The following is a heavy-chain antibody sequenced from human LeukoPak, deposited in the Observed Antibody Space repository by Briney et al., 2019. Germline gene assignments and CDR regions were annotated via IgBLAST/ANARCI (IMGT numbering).Heavy chain of an antibody. CDR3: ARYYGPGTYYYYYGMDV. Sequence: GASVKVSCKASGYTFTGYYMHWVRQAPGQGLEWMGWINPNSGGTNYAQKFQGRVTMTRDTSIGTAYMELSRLRSDDTAVYYCARYYGPGTYYYYYGMDVWGQGTTVTVSS. V-gene: IGHV1-2*02. J-gene: IGHJ6*02. CDR1: GYTFTGYY. CDR2: INPNSGGT. D-gene: IGHD3-10*01.